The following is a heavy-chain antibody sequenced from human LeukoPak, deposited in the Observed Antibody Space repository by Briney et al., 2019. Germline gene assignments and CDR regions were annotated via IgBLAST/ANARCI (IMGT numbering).Heavy chain of an antibody. Sequence: SETLSLTCTVSGGSISSYYWSWIRQPPGKGLEWIGYIYYSGSTNYNPSLKSRVTISVDTSKNQFSLKLSSVTAADTAVYYCAGQWASYFDYWGQGTLVTVSS. CDR1: GGSISSYY. CDR2: IYYSGST. J-gene: IGHJ4*02. D-gene: IGHD1-26*01. CDR3: AGQWASYFDY. V-gene: IGHV4-59*01.